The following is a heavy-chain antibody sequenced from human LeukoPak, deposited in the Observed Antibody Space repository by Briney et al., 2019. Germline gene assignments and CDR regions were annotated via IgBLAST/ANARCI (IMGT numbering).Heavy chain of an antibody. D-gene: IGHD4-23*01. Sequence: ASVKVSCKASGYTFTSYGISWVRQAPGQGLEWMGWISAYNGNTNYAQKLQGRVTMTTDTSTSTAYMELRSLRSDDTAVYYCVRDHGGNSGYYFDYWGQGTLVTVSS. CDR3: VRDHGGNSGYYFDY. J-gene: IGHJ4*02. CDR1: GYTFTSYG. CDR2: ISAYNGNT. V-gene: IGHV1-18*01.